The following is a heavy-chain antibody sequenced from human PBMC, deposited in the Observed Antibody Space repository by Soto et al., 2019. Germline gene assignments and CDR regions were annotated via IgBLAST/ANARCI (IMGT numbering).Heavy chain of an antibody. CDR1: GFTFSSYG. CDR3: AKSSGWYSGAFDI. D-gene: IGHD6-19*01. V-gene: IGHV3-30*18. CDR2: ISYDGSNK. Sequence: QPGGSLRLSCAASGFTFSSYGMHWVRQAPGKGLEWVAVISYDGSNKYYADSVKGRFTISRDNSKNTLYLQMNSLRAEDTAVYYCAKSSGWYSGAFDIWGQGTMVTVSS. J-gene: IGHJ3*02.